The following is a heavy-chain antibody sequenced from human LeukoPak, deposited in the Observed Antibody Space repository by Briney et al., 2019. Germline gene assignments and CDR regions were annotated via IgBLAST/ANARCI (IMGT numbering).Heavy chain of an antibody. D-gene: IGHD3-22*01. CDR2: IYHSGST. CDR3: ARAQRDGPYYYDSSGYYFLH. CDR1: GGSISSSGYS. Sequence: PSETLSLTCAVSGGSISSSGYSWSWIRQPPGKGLEWIGYIYHSGSTYYNPSLKSRVTISVDRSKNQFSLKLSSVTAADTAVYYCARAQRDGPYYYDSSGYYFLHWGQGTLVTVSS. J-gene: IGHJ1*01. V-gene: IGHV4-30-2*01.